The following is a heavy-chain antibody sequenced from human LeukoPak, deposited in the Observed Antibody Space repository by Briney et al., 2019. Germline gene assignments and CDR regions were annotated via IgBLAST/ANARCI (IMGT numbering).Heavy chain of an antibody. CDR1: GGSISSYY. Sequence: SETLSLTCTVSGGSISSYYWSWIRQPPGKGLEWIGYIYYSGSTYYNPSLKSRVTISVDTSKNQFFLNLSSVTAADTAVYYCARQNYSGSAPGDFWGQGALVTVSS. J-gene: IGHJ4*02. CDR2: IYYSGST. D-gene: IGHD3-10*01. V-gene: IGHV4-59*08. CDR3: ARQNYSGSAPGDF.